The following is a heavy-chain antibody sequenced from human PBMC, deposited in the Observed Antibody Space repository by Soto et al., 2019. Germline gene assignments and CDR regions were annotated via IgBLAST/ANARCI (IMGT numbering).Heavy chain of an antibody. CDR1: GGSFSSSTYY. Sequence: PSETLSLTCTVSGGSFSSSTYYWGWIRQPPGKGLEWIGSMYSGGNTYYNPSLKSRVTVSGDTSKNHFSLKLTSATAADTAMYYCARQPYDSTGYYYGAWGQGTLVTVSS. CDR3: ARQPYDSTGYYYGA. D-gene: IGHD3-22*01. J-gene: IGHJ5*02. CDR2: MYSGGNT. V-gene: IGHV4-39*01.